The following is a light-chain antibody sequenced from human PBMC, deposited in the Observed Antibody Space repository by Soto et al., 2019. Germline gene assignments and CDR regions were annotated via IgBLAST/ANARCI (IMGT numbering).Light chain of an antibody. Sequence: EIVLTQSPGTLSLSPGERATISCRASQSVGGRFFAWYQQTPGQAPRLLIYGTFIRATGVPDRFTGRVSGTDFTLTISRLEPEDFAVYYCQQYGSSPLTFGGGTKVDIK. CDR2: GTF. J-gene: IGKJ4*01. CDR3: QQYGSSPLT. CDR1: QSVGGRF. V-gene: IGKV3-20*01.